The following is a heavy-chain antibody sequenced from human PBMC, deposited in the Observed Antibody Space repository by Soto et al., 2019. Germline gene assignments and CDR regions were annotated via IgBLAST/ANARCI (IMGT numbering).Heavy chain of an antibody. J-gene: IGHJ6*02. Sequence: QVQLQESGPGLVKPSQTLSLTCTVSGDSIMRDSYYWNWIRQPPGKGLEWIGYIYYSGSTNYNPSLKSRVTISVDTSKNQFSLKLSSVTAADTAVYYCARLGFEMATITDYYYGMDVWGQGTTVTVSS. CDR1: GDSIMRDSYY. CDR3: ARLGFEMATITDYYYGMDV. D-gene: IGHD5-12*01. V-gene: IGHV4-61*01. CDR2: IYYSGST.